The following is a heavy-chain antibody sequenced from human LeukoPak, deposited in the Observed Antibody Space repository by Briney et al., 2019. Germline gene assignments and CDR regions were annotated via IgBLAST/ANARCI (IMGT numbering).Heavy chain of an antibody. Sequence: PGGSLRLSCAASGFTFSSYAMSWVRQAPGKGLEWVSAISGSGGSTYYADSVKGRFTISRDNSKNTLYLQMNSLRAEDTAVYYCAKVQYVYYGSGSYGMDVWGQGTTVTVSS. D-gene: IGHD3-10*01. CDR1: GFTFSSYA. CDR2: ISGSGGST. V-gene: IGHV3-23*01. J-gene: IGHJ6*02. CDR3: AKVQYVYYGSGSYGMDV.